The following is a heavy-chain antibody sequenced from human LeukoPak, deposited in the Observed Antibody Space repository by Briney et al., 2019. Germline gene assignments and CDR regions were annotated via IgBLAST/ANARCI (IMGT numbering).Heavy chain of an antibody. D-gene: IGHD1-26*01. V-gene: IGHV3-53*05. CDR3: ARAQWEGPCGY. Sequence: GGSLRLSCVVSGFTVSSNYMSWVRQPPGKGLEWVSVIYSGDNTYYADSVKGRFTISRDNSKNTLYLQMNSLRAEDTAVYYCARAQWEGPCGYWGQGTLVTVSS. CDR1: GFTVSSNY. J-gene: IGHJ4*02. CDR2: IYSGDNT.